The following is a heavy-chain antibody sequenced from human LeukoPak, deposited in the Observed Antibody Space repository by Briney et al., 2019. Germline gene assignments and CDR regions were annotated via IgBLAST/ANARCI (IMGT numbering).Heavy chain of an antibody. D-gene: IGHD2/OR15-2a*01. Sequence: PPDTLSLTCTVSGVSMSSSPYYWGWIRQPPGKGLEWIGTIYDSGNTNYNPSLRSRLTISVDTSRNQFSLKLSSVTAADTAVYYCARHDCDSSRCSVNWFDPWGQGTLVTVSS. CDR3: ARHDCDSSRCSVNWFDP. CDR1: GVSMSSSPYY. J-gene: IGHJ5*02. CDR2: IYDSGNT. V-gene: IGHV4-39*01.